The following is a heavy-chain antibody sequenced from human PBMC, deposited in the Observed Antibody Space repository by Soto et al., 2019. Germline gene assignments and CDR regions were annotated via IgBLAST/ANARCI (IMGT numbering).Heavy chain of an antibody. Sequence: GSLRLSCAASGXTFSSFAMSWVRQAPGKGLEWVSSITDSGDDTYYSDSVRGRFTITRDNPKNTVFLLLNIMRAEDTARYYCAKDAAGRVAARFDHWGQGNLVTVSS. V-gene: IGHV3-23*01. J-gene: IGHJ4*02. CDR3: AKDAAGRVAARFDH. CDR2: ITDSGDDT. D-gene: IGHD2-15*01. CDR1: GXTFSSFA.